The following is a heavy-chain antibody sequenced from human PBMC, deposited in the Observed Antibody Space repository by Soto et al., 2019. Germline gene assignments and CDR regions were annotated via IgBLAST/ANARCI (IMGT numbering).Heavy chain of an antibody. CDR2: IYYSGST. CDR1: GGSISSRSYY. V-gene: IGHV4-39*01. Sequence: PSETLSLTCTVSGGSISSRSYYWGWIRQPPGKGLEWIGSIYYSGSTYYNPSLKSRVTISVDTSKNQFSLKLSSVTAADTAVYYCARQLIVVVPDAFDIWGQGTMVTVSS. J-gene: IGHJ3*02. CDR3: ARQLIVVVPDAFDI. D-gene: IGHD3-22*01.